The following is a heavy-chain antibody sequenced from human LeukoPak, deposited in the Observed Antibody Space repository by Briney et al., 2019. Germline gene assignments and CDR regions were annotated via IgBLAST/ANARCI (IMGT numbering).Heavy chain of an antibody. V-gene: IGHV3-30*02. CDR2: IRYDGSNK. Sequence: GGSLRLSCAASGFTFSDYYMSWIRQAPGKGLEWVAFIRYDGSNKYHADSVKGRFTISRDNSKNTLYLQMNSLRAEDTAVYYCAKDEWLLYWGQGTLVTVSS. D-gene: IGHD3-3*01. CDR3: AKDEWLLY. CDR1: GFTFSDYY. J-gene: IGHJ4*02.